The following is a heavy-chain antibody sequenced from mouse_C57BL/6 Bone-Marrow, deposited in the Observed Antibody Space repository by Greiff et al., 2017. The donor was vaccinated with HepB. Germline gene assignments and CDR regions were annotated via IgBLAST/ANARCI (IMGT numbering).Heavy chain of an antibody. V-gene: IGHV5-4*01. Sequence: EVQVVESGGGLVKPGGSLKLSCAASGFTFSSYAMSWVRQTPEKRLEWVATISDGGSYTYYPDNVKGRFTISRDNAKNNLYLQMSHLKSEDTAMYYCARGLGYWGQGTTLTVSS. J-gene: IGHJ2*01. CDR1: GFTFSSYA. CDR2: ISDGGSYT. CDR3: ARGLGY.